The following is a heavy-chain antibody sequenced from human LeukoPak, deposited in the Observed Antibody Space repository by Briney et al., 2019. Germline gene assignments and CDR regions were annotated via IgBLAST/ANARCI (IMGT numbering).Heavy chain of an antibody. J-gene: IGHJ4*02. CDR1: GYTFTNYP. CDR2: INTNTGNP. D-gene: IGHD2-15*01. CDR3: ARDTYCSGGRCYSRVGY. Sequence: GASVKVSCKASGYTFTNYPMNWVRQDPGQGLEWMGWINTNTGNPTYAQGFTERFVFSWDTSVNTAYLQINSLKPEDTAVYFCARDTYCSGGRCYSRVGYWGQGTVVTVSS. V-gene: IGHV7-4-1*02.